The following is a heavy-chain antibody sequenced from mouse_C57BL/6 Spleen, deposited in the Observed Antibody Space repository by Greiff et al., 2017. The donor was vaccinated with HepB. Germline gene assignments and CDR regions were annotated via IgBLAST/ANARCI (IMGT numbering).Heavy chain of an antibody. CDR2: IYPSDSET. J-gene: IGHJ3*01. CDR3: ARGSHGPWFAY. V-gene: IGHV1-61*01. D-gene: IGHD1-1*02. Sequence: VQLQQPGAELVRPGSSVKLSCKASGYTFTSYWMDWVKQRPGQGLEWIGNIYPSDSETHYNQKFKDKATLTVDKSSSTAYMQLSSLTSEDSAVYYCARGSHGPWFAYWGQGTLVTVSA. CDR1: GYTFTSYW.